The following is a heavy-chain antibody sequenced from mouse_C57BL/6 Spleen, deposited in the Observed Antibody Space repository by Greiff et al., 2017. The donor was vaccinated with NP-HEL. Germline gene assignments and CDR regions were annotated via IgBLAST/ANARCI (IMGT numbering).Heavy chain of an antibody. V-gene: IGHV5-9-1*02. CDR1: GFTFSSYA. D-gene: IGHD2-5*01. J-gene: IGHJ2*01. Sequence: EVKVVESGEGLVKPGGSLKLSCAASGFTFSSYAMSWVRQTPEKRLEWVAYISSGGDYIYYADTVKGRFTISRDNARNTLYLQMSSLKSEDTAMYYCTRDRYSNSYFDYWGQGTTLTVSS. CDR2: ISSGGDYI. CDR3: TRDRYSNSYFDY.